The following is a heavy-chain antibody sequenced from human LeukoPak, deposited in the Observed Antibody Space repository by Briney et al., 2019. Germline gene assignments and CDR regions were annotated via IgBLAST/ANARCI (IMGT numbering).Heavy chain of an antibody. D-gene: IGHD3-22*01. J-gene: IGHJ4*02. Sequence: SQTLSLTCTVSGGSISSGGYYWSWIRQHPGKGLEWIGYIYYSGSTYYNPSLKSRVTISVDTSKNQFSLKLSSVTAADTAVYYCAREQDYYDSSGYYSISDYWGQGTLVTVSS. CDR2: IYYSGST. CDR3: AREQDYYDSSGYYSISDY. CDR1: GGSISSGGYY. V-gene: IGHV4-31*03.